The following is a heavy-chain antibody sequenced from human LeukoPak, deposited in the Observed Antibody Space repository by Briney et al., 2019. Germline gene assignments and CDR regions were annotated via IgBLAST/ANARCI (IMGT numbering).Heavy chain of an antibody. CDR2: IIPIFGTA. J-gene: IGHJ4*02. Sequence: GSSVKVSCKASGGTFSSYAISWVRQAPGQGLEWMGEIIPIFGTANYAQKFQGRATITADKSTSTAYMELSSLRSEDTAVYYCARVSNYGDYDLFDYWGQGTLVTVSS. V-gene: IGHV1-69*06. CDR3: ARVSNYGDYDLFDY. CDR1: GGTFSSYA. D-gene: IGHD4-17*01.